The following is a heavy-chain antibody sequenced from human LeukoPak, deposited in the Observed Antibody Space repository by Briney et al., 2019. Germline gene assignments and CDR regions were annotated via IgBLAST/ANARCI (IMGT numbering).Heavy chain of an antibody. CDR2: INPNSGGT. J-gene: IGHJ4*02. D-gene: IGHD6-19*01. Sequence: ASVKVSCKASGYTFTGYYMHWVRQAPGQGLEWMGWINPNSGGTNYAQKFQGRVTMTRDTSISTAYMELSRLRSDDTAVYYCARVLPPGYSSGWYDYWAREPWSPSPQ. V-gene: IGHV1-2*02. CDR3: ARVLPPGYSSGWYDY. CDR1: GYTFTGYY.